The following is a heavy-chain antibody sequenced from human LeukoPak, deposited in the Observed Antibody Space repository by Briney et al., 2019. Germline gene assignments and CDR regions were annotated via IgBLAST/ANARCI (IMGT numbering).Heavy chain of an antibody. D-gene: IGHD6-6*01. Sequence: ASVKVSCKASGYTFTGYYMHWVRQAPGQGLEWMGWINPNSGGTNYAQKFQGRVTMTRDTSISTAYMELSRLRSDDTAVYYCARSGHWQLGGDVRFDYWGQGTLVTVSS. CDR1: GYTFTGYY. CDR3: ARSGHWQLGGDVRFDY. CDR2: INPNSGGT. J-gene: IGHJ4*02. V-gene: IGHV1-2*02.